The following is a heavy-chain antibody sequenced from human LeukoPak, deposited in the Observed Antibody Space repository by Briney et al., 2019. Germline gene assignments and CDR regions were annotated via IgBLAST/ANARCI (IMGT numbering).Heavy chain of an antibody. D-gene: IGHD3-22*01. V-gene: IGHV4-59*01. Sequence: SETLSLTCTVSGGSISSYYWSWIRQPPGKGLEWIGYIYYSGSTNYNPSLKSRVTISVDTSKNQFSLKLSSVTAADTAVYYCARSVRDSSGYYYFDYWGQGTLVTVSS. CDR3: ARSVRDSSGYYYFDY. CDR2: IYYSGST. J-gene: IGHJ4*02. CDR1: GGSISSYY.